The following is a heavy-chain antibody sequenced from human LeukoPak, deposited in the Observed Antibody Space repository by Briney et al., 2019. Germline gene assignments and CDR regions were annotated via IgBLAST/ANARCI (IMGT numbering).Heavy chain of an antibody. V-gene: IGHV3-33*01. CDR2: IWYDGSNK. J-gene: IGHJ4*02. Sequence: GRSLRLSCAASGFTFSSYGMHWVRQAPGKGLEWVAVIWYDGSNKYYADSVKGRFTTSRDNSKNTLYLQMNSLRAEDTAVYYCASGGYTAMVPLDYWGQGTLVTVSS. CDR1: GFTFSSYG. CDR3: ASGGYTAMVPLDY. D-gene: IGHD5-18*01.